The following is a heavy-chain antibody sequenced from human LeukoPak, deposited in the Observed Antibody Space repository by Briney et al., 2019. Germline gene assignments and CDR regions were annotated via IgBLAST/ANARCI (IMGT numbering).Heavy chain of an antibody. CDR1: GGSISSYY. CDR2: IYTSGST. D-gene: IGHD1-20*01. Sequence: PSEILSLTCTVSGGSISSYYWSWIRQPAGKGLEWIGRIYTSGSTNYNPSLKSRVTMSVDTSKNQFSLKLSSVTAADTAVYYCARYHNWNDVLFFDYWGQGTLVTVSS. CDR3: ARYHNWNDVLFFDY. J-gene: IGHJ4*02. V-gene: IGHV4-4*07.